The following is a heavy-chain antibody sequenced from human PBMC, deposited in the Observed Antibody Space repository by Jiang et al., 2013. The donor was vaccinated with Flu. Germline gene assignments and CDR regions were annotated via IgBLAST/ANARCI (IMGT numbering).Heavy chain of an antibody. V-gene: IGHV3-11*01. CDR3: ARFRWHLEPY. D-gene: IGHD5-24*01. CDR2: ISGRGSFI. Sequence: QLLESGGGLVKPGGSLRLSCAASGFSFSDYYMSWMRQAPGKGLEWVSYISGRGSFIYYADSVKGRFTISRDNTKNSLYLQMNSLRAEDTAVYYCARFRWHLEPYWGQGILVAVSS. J-gene: IGHJ4*02. CDR1: GFSFSDYY.